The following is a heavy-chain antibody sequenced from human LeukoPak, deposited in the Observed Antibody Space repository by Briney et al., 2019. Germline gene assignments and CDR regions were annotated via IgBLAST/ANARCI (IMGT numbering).Heavy chain of an antibody. Sequence: GASVKVSCKASGGTFSSYAISWVRQAPGQGLEWMGGIIPIFGTANYAQKFQGRVTITADESTSTAYMELSSLRSEDTAVYYCARRRYCSSTSCRSPYYYYYMDVWGKGTTVTVSS. CDR3: ARRRYCSSTSCRSPYYYYYMDV. V-gene: IGHV1-69*13. CDR2: IIPIFGTA. J-gene: IGHJ6*03. D-gene: IGHD2-2*01. CDR1: GGTFSSYA.